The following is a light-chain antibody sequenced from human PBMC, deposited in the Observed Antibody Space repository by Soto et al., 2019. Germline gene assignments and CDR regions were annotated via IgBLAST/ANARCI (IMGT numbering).Light chain of an antibody. Sequence: AIQLTQSPCARAAPAGEGGPSTCRASQSISTWMAWYQQKPGKAPKLLVYDASTLQSGVASRFSGSGSGTDFTLTISSLQPEDFATYYCLQDYNYPWTFGQGTKVDIK. V-gene: IGKV1-6*01. CDR1: QSISTW. CDR2: DAS. J-gene: IGKJ1*01. CDR3: LQDYNYPWT.